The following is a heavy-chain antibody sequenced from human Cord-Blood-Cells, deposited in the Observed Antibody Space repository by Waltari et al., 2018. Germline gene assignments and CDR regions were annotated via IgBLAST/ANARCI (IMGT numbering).Heavy chain of an antibody. Sequence: QVQLQQWGAGLLKPSETLPLTCAVYGGYFSGYYWSWIRPPPGTGLVWIGEINHSGSTNYTPSLQSRVTISVDKSKNQFSVKRSSVTAAGAAVCCCARGLYPHCGDDAYVDYGGQGTLSAVSS. CDR3: ARGLYPHCGDDAYVDY. J-gene: IGHJ4*02. D-gene: IGHD4-17*01. V-gene: IGHV4-34*01. CDR1: GGYFSGYY. CDR2: INHSGST.